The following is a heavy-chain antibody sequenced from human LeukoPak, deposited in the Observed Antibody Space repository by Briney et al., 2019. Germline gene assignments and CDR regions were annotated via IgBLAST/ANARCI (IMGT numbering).Heavy chain of an antibody. CDR3: AGCWRAMGGYSYFDY. D-gene: IGHD3-22*01. CDR1: GGSISSSSYY. V-gene: IGHV4-39*01. CDR2: IYYSGST. Sequence: PSETLSLTCTVSGGSISSSSYYWGWIRQPPGKGLEWIGSIYYSGSTYYNPSLKSRVTISVDTSKNQFSLKLSSVTAADTAVYYCAGCWRAMGGYSYFDYWGQGTLVTVSS. J-gene: IGHJ4*02.